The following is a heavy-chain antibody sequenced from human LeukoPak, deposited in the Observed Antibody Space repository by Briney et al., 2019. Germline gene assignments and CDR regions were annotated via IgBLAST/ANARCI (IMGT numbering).Heavy chain of an antibody. J-gene: IGHJ4*02. Sequence: ASVKVSCKASGYTFTGYYMHWVRQAPGQGLEWMGWNNPNSGGTNYAQKFQGRVTMTRDTSISTAYMELSRLRSDDTAVYYCARWDGTIAAAANYFDYWGQGTLVTVSS. V-gene: IGHV1-2*02. CDR2: NNPNSGGT. CDR1: GYTFTGYY. CDR3: ARWDGTIAAAANYFDY. D-gene: IGHD6-13*01.